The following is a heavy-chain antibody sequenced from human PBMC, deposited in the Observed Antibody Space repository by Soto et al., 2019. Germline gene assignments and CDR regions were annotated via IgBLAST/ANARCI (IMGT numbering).Heavy chain of an antibody. CDR2: ITGSGGNT. Sequence: EMQLLESGGGLVQPGGSLRLSCVASGFTFSTCGMSWVRQGPGKGLEWISGITGSGGNTYYADSVKGRFTISRDNSNNTLYLQMNSLRAEDTALYYCAKDPRGPDSWGHGTLVTVSS. J-gene: IGHJ5*01. CDR1: GFTFSTCG. CDR3: AKDPRGPDS. V-gene: IGHV3-23*01.